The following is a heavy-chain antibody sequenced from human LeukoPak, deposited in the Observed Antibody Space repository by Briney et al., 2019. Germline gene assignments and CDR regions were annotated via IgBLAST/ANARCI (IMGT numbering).Heavy chain of an antibody. J-gene: IGHJ4*02. D-gene: IGHD6-13*01. CDR1: GGSISSYF. Sequence: SETLSLTCTVSGGSISSYFWRWIRQPASKELEWIGRIYASGGTNFNPSLKSRVTMSVDTSNNQFSLKLSSGTAANTAVYYCARDLAAAGMFDYWGQGTLVTVSS. V-gene: IGHV4-4*07. CDR2: IYASGGT. CDR3: ARDLAAAGMFDY.